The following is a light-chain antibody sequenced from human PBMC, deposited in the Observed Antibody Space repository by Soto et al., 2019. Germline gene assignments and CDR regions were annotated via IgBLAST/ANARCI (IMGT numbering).Light chain of an antibody. V-gene: IGKV3-15*01. CDR3: PEYHNWRIT. J-gene: IGKJ5*01. CDR2: GAS. CDR1: QSVSIR. Sequence: EIVMTQSPATLSVSPGERATLSCRDSQSVSIRLGWYQQKTGQAPRLLIYGASTRATGIPARFSGSGSGTEFTLTISSLQSEDFAVYYCPEYHNWRITFGQGTRLDIK.